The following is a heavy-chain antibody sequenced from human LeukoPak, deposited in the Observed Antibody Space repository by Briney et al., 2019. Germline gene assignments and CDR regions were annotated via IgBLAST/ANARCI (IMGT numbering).Heavy chain of an antibody. CDR2: IFPGDFDT. D-gene: IGHD3-22*01. CDR1: GYDFITYW. J-gene: IGHJ3*02. CDR3: AGHVDTYYYDSYGAFEI. Sequence: GESLKISCQTSGYDFITYWIGWVRQMPGKGLEWMGIIFPGDFDTKYSPSFQGQVTISADKSTGIAYLQWSSLKASDTAMYYCAGHVDTYYYDSYGAFEIWGQGTMVTVSA. V-gene: IGHV5-51*01.